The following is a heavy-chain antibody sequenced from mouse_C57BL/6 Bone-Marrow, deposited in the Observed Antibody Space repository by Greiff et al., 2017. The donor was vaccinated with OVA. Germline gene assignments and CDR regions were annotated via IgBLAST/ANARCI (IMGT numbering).Heavy chain of an antibody. CDR1: GYTFTSYW. J-gene: IGHJ3*01. Sequence: QVQLQQPGAELVMPGASVKLSCKASGYTFTSYWMHWVKQRPGQGLEWIGEIDPSDSYTNYNQKFKGKSTLTVDKSSSTAYMQLSSLTSEDSAVYYCARWGLLTFAYGGKGTLVTVSA. V-gene: IGHV1-69*01. CDR2: IDPSDSYT. CDR3: ARWGLLTFAY. D-gene: IGHD2-3*01.